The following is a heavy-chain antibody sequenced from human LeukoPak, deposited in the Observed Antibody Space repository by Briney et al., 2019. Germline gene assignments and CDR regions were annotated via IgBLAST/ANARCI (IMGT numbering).Heavy chain of an antibody. D-gene: IGHD4-17*01. J-gene: IGHJ4*02. CDR2: IQYDGNNK. CDR3: AKRATYYGDYDY. V-gene: IGHV3-30*02. Sequence: QPGGSLRLSCIASGFTFSRSGMHWVSQAPGKGLEWVTFIQYDGNNKYYADSVKGRFTISRDNSKNTLYLQMNSLRTEDTAVYYCAKRATYYGDYDYWGQGTLVTVSS. CDR1: GFTFSRSG.